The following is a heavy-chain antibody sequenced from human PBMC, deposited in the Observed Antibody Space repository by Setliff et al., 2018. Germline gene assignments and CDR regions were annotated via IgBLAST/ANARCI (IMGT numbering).Heavy chain of an antibody. CDR2: IYPSGGT. D-gene: IGHD2-21*02. Sequence: SETLSLTCTVSGGSISSGHYYWNWIRQPAGKGLEWIGRIYPSGGTNYNPSLKSRVTISVDTSKNHFSLKLTSVTAADTAVYYCARDLHCGGHCYQLFDSWGQGTLVTV. V-gene: IGHV4-61*02. CDR1: GGSISSGHYY. J-gene: IGHJ4*02. CDR3: ARDLHCGGHCYQLFDS.